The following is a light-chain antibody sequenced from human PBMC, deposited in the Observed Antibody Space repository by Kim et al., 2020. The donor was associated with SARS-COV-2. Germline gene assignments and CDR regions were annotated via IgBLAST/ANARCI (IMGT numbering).Light chain of an antibody. Sequence: QSAVAQPRSVSGSSGQSVTISCTGTSSDVGYYNYVSWYQHHPGKAPKLMIYDVSKRPSGVHDRFSGSKSGNTASLTISGLQAEDEADYCCCSYAGSFSWVFGGGTQLTVL. CDR1: SSDVGYYNY. CDR3: CSYAGSFSWV. CDR2: DVS. V-gene: IGLV2-11*01. J-gene: IGLJ3*02.